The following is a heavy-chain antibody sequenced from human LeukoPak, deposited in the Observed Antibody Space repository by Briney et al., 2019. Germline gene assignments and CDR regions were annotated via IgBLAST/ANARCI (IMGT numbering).Heavy chain of an antibody. J-gene: IGHJ5*01. CDR3: ARRTAVAGGWFDS. D-gene: IGHD6-19*01. CDR1: GGSISSSNYH. V-gene: IGHV4-39*01. Sequence: PSETLSLTCTVSGGSISSSNYHWGWMRQSPGKGLDWIGSIDYSGNNYHNPSSKSRVTMSADTSRNQISLKLSSVTAADTAVYYCARRTAVAGGWFDSWGQGILVTVSS. CDR2: IDYSGNN.